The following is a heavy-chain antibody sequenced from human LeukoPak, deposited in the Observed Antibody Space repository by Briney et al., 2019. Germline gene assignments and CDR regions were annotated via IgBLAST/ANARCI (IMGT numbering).Heavy chain of an antibody. CDR3: ASSSQGIAAKYNWFDP. V-gene: IGHV1-69*13. CDR2: IIPIFGTA. Sequence: SVKVSCKASGGTFSSYATSWVRQAPGQGLEWMGGIIPIFGTANYAQKFQGRVTITADESTSTAYMELSSLRSEDTAVYYCASSSQGIAAKYNWFDPWGQGTLVTVSS. J-gene: IGHJ5*02. D-gene: IGHD6-13*01. CDR1: GGTFSSYA.